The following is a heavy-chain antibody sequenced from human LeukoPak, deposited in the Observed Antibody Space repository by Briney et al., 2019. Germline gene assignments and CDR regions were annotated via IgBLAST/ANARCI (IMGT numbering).Heavy chain of an antibody. CDR3: AKIVTGFWYFDL. J-gene: IGHJ2*01. CDR1: GFTFSTYG. V-gene: IGHV3-23*01. D-gene: IGHD2-21*02. Sequence: GGSLRLSCAASGFTFSTYGMSWVRQAPGKGLEWVSGINSGGGNTYYVDSVKGRFTISRDNSKDTLYLQMDSLRAEDTAIYYCAKIVTGFWYFDLWGRGTLVTVSS. CDR2: INSGGGNT.